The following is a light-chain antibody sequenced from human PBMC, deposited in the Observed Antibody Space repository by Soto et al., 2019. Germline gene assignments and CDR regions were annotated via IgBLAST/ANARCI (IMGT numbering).Light chain of an antibody. V-gene: IGLV2-14*01. Sequence: QSVLTQPASVSGSPGQSITISCTGTSSYIGAYNYVSWYQQHPGKAPKLMIYAVSSRPSGVSSRFSGSKSANTASLTISRLQAEDEADYYCRSYTPSSSLVFGTGTKLTVL. J-gene: IGLJ1*01. CDR1: SSYIGAYNY. CDR3: RSYTPSSSLV. CDR2: AVS.